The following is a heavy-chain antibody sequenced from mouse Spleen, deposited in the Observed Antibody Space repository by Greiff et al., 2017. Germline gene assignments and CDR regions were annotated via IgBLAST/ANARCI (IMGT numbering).Heavy chain of an antibody. V-gene: IGHV1-69*01. D-gene: IGHD1-1*01. J-gene: IGHJ1*01. CDR2: IDPSDSYT. CDR3: ARYNYGSSLYWYFDV. CDR1: GYTFTSYW. Sequence: QVQLKQPGAELVMPGASLKLSCKASGYTFTSYWMHWVKQRPGQGLEWIGEIDPSDSYTNYNQKFKGKATLTVDKSSNTAYMQLSSLTSEDSAVYYCARYNYGSSLYWYFDVWGAGTTVTVSS.